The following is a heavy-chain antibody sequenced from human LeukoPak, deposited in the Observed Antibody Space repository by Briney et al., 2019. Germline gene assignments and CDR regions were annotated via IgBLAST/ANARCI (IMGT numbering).Heavy chain of an antibody. Sequence: GGSLRLSCAASGFTFSSYSMNWVRQAPGKGLEWVSSISSSSSYIYYADSVKGRFTISRDNAANTLFLQMNSLRADDTAVYYCARDSGPGSALHLWFGNVPYYFDYWGQGSLVTVSS. D-gene: IGHD3-10*01. J-gene: IGHJ4*02. CDR3: ARDSGPGSALHLWFGNVPYYFDY. CDR1: GFTFSSYS. V-gene: IGHV3-21*01. CDR2: ISSSSSYI.